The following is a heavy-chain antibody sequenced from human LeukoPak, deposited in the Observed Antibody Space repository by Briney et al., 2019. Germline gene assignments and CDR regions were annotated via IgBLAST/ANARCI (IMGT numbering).Heavy chain of an antibody. Sequence: SETLSLTCTVSGYSISSGYHWGWIRQPPGKGLEWIGSIYHSGSTNYNPSLKSRVTISVDTSKNQFSLKLSSVTAADTAVYYCARGRGGSGSYRYYYYYMDVWGKGTTVTVSS. V-gene: IGHV4-38-2*02. CDR3: ARGRGGSGSYRYYYYYMDV. D-gene: IGHD3-10*01. J-gene: IGHJ6*03. CDR2: IYHSGST. CDR1: GYSISSGYH.